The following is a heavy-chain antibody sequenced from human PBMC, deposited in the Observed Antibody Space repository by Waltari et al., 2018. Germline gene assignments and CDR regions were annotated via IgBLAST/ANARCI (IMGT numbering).Heavy chain of an antibody. J-gene: IGHJ4*02. V-gene: IGHV4-39*07. CDR1: VCSISSSRYY. CDR3: ARDCAARGVDY. CDR2: IYYSGST. Sequence: QLQLQESGPGLVKPSETLSLTCPVSVCSISSSRYYWGWIRQPPGKGLEWIGSIYYSGSTYYNPSLKSRVTISVDTSKNQFSLKLSSVTAADTAVYYCARDCAARGVDYWGQGTLVTVSS. D-gene: IGHD6-6*01.